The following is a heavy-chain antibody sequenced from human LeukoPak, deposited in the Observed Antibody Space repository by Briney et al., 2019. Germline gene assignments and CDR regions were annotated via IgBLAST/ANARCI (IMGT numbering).Heavy chain of an antibody. CDR1: GFTVSSNY. J-gene: IGHJ5*02. CDR2: IYSGGST. D-gene: IGHD6-13*01. CDR3: VNSGFDP. V-gene: IGHV3-53*05. Sequence: GGSPRLSCAASGFTVSSNYMSWVRQAPGKGLEWVSIIYSGGSTFYADSVKGRFTISRDNSKNTLYMQMNNLRAEDTAVYYCVNSGFDPWGQGTLVTVSS.